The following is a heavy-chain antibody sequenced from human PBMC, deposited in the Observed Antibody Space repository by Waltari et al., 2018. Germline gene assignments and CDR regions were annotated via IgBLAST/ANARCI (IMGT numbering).Heavy chain of an antibody. Sequence: QVPLVQSGAEVKKPGASVKVSCKASGYTFTGYYMHWVRQAPGQGLEWMGWINPNSGGTNYAQKFQGRVTMTRDTSISTAYMELSRLRSDDTAVYYCARGYQLRRWELLRAFDIWGQGTMVTVSS. CDR1: GYTFTGYY. CDR3: ARGYQLRRWELLRAFDI. D-gene: IGHD1-26*01. CDR2: INPNSGGT. V-gene: IGHV1-2*02. J-gene: IGHJ3*02.